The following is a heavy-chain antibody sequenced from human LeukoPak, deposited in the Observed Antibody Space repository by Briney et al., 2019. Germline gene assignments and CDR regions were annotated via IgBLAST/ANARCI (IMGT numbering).Heavy chain of an antibody. V-gene: IGHV4-34*01. CDR2: INHSGYT. Sequence: PSETLSLTCAVSGVSFNDYYWSWVRQTPGRGLEWIGEINHSGYTNDSPSLKSRVTLSIDTSRKQFSLNLRSVTVADTGIYYCTRMTTGHDYWGQGTLATVSS. D-gene: IGHD4-17*01. J-gene: IGHJ4*02. CDR3: TRMTTGHDY. CDR1: GVSFNDYY.